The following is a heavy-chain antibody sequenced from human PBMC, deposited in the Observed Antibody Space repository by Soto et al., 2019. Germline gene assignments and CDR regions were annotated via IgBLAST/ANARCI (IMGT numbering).Heavy chain of an antibody. V-gene: IGHV1-8*01. J-gene: IGHJ5*02. D-gene: IGHD6-6*01. CDR1: GYTFTSYH. CDR3: ARGNISSTKNWLDP. CDR2: MNPNSGNT. Sequence: QVQLVQSGAEVKKPGASVKVSCKGSGYTFTSYHINWVRQATGQGLEWMGWMNPNSGNTGYAQTLQGRVTMTWDTSIRTAYMELSSLRFADTAMYYCARGNISSTKNWLDPWGQGTLVTVSS.